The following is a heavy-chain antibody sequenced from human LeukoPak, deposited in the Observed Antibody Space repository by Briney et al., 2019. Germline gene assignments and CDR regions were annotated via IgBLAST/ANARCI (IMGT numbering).Heavy chain of an antibody. CDR1: GSTFSSYG. CDR2: ISYDGSNK. D-gene: IGHD3-10*01. Sequence: GGSLRLSCAASGSTFSSYGMHWVRQAPGKGLEWVAVISYDGSNKYYADSVKGRFTISRDNSKNTLYLQMNSLRAEDTAVYYCAKDLGGDDYYYYGMDVWGQGTTVTVSS. J-gene: IGHJ6*02. V-gene: IGHV3-30*18. CDR3: AKDLGGDDYYYYGMDV.